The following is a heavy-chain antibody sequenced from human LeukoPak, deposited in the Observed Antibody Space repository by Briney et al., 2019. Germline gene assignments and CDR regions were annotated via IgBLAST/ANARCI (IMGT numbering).Heavy chain of an antibody. Sequence: ASVKVSCKASGYTFTAYYMYWVRQAPGQGLEWMGRINPNSGGTNYAQKFQGRATMTRDTSISTAYMELSRLRSDDTAVYYCARDRDGYNFGFDYWGQGTLVTVSS. CDR3: ARDRDGYNFGFDY. J-gene: IGHJ4*02. V-gene: IGHV1-2*06. CDR1: GYTFTAYY. CDR2: INPNSGGT. D-gene: IGHD5-24*01.